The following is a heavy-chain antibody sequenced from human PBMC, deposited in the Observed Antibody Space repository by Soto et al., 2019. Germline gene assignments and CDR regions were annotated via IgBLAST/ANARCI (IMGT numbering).Heavy chain of an antibody. CDR1: GASVTTTY. CDR3: ARGAGDYATPIDD. Sequence: PSETLSLTCTVSGASVTTTYWSWIRQPPGKGLEWIGYIHYSGNSFYNPSLKSRVTMSVDMSKNQFSLRLTSVTAADTAVYFCARGAGDYATPIDDWGPGTLVTVSS. V-gene: IGHV4-59*02. CDR2: IHYSGNS. J-gene: IGHJ4*02. D-gene: IGHD4-17*01.